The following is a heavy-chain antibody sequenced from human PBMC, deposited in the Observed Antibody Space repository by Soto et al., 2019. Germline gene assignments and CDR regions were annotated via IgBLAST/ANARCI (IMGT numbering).Heavy chain of an antibody. CDR2: ISYDGSNK. D-gene: IGHD3-22*01. CDR3: ARDHYAYDSSGCLDY. J-gene: IGHJ4*02. Sequence: QVQLVESGGGVVQPGRSLRLSCAASGFTFSSYVMHWVRQAPGKGLEWVAVISYDGSNKYYADSVKGRFTISRDNSKNTLYLQMNSLRAEDTAVYYCARDHYAYDSSGCLDYWGQGTLVTVSS. CDR1: GFTFSSYV. V-gene: IGHV3-30-3*01.